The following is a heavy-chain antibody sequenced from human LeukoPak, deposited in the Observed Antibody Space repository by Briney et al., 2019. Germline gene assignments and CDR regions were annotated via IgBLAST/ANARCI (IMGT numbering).Heavy chain of an antibody. J-gene: IGHJ4*02. CDR1: GFTFSSYG. D-gene: IGHD5-24*01. Sequence: GGSLRLSCAASGFTFSSYGMHWVRQAPGKGLEWVAFIRYDGSNKYYADSVKGRFTISRDNSKNTLYLQMNSLRAEDTAVYYCARSEMATILGFDYWGQGTLVTVSS. CDR3: ARSEMATILGFDY. CDR2: IRYDGSNK. V-gene: IGHV3-30*02.